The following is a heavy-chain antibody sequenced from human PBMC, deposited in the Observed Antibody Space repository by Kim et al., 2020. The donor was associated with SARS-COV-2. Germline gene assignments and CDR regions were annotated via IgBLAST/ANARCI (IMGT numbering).Heavy chain of an antibody. J-gene: IGHJ4*02. Sequence: ADTVKGRFTISRDNAKNTLYLQMNSLRAEDTAVYYCAKPQYGSGRFFLHWGQGTLVTVSS. CDR3: AKPQYGSGRFFLH. V-gene: IGHV3-23*01. D-gene: IGHD3-10*01.